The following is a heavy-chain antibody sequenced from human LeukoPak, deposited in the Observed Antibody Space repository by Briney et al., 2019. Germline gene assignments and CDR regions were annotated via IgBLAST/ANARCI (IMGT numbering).Heavy chain of an antibody. V-gene: IGHV3-21*01. D-gene: IGHD1-1*01. J-gene: IGHJ6*03. CDR3: ARTTADYYYMDV. CDR2: ISSSSSYI. CDR1: GFTFSSYS. Sequence: PGGSXXLSCAASGFTFSSYSMNWVRQAPGKGLEWVSSISSSSSYIYYADSVKGRLTISRDNAKNSLYLQMNSLRAEDTAVYYCARTTADYYYMDVWGKGTTVTVSS.